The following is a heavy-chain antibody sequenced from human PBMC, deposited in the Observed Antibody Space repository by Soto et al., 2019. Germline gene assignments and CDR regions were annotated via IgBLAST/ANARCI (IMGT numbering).Heavy chain of an antibody. J-gene: IGHJ4*02. V-gene: IGHV4-31*03. CDR2: IYYGAST. CDR3: ARGEGYCSGGNCFYFDY. CDR1: GGSISSGGYY. D-gene: IGHD2-15*01. Sequence: PSETLSLTCTVSGGSISSGGYYWSWIRQHPGKGLEWIGYIYYGASTHYNPSLKSRVSMSIDTSKNQLSLKLGSVTVADTAVYYCARGEGYCSGGNCFYFDYWGQGTPVTVSS.